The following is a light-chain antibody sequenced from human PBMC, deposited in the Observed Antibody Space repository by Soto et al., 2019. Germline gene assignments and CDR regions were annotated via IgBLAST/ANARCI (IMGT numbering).Light chain of an antibody. CDR1: QSISSGY. Sequence: ETVLTQSPGTLSLSPGERATLSCRASQSISSGYLAWYQQRPGQAPRLLISCASNRATGITDRFSGSGSGTDFTLTISRLEPEDFAVYYCQQYGGSPLVTFGGGTKVEIK. CDR2: CAS. J-gene: IGKJ4*01. V-gene: IGKV3-20*01. CDR3: QQYGGSPLVT.